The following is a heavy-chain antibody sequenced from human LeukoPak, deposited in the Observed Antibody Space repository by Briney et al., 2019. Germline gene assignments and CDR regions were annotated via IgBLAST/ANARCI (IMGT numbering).Heavy chain of an antibody. V-gene: IGHV3-30*04. CDR1: GFTFSSYA. D-gene: IGHD2-21*02. J-gene: IGHJ4*02. CDR2: ISYDGSNK. CDR3: ARSHLRLVVTALFDY. Sequence: GRSLRLSCAASGFTFSSYAMHWVRQAPGKGLEWVAVISYDGSNKYCADSVKGRFTISRDNSKNTLYLQMNSLRAEDTAVYYCARSHLRLVVTALFDYWGQGTLVTVSS.